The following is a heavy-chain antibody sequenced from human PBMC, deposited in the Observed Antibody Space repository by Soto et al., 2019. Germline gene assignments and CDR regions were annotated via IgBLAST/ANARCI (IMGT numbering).Heavy chain of an antibody. CDR1: GFTFSYYG. J-gene: IGHJ4*02. Sequence: EVQLVESGGGLVQPGGSRRLSCEASGFTFSYYGMNWVRQAPGKGLAWVSYISAGRPTIQYADSVRGRFTISRDNAKNSLYLQMNSRRDDDTAIDYCARGGAARPDYCGLGTMVTVSS. D-gene: IGHD6-6*01. CDR2: ISAGRPTI. V-gene: IGHV3-48*02. CDR3: ARGGAARPDY.